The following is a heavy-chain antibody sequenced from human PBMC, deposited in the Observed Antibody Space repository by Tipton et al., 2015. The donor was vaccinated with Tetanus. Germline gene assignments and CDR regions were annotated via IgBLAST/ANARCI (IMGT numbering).Heavy chain of an antibody. J-gene: IGHJ4*02. D-gene: IGHD2-21*02. CDR3: ARVHTPGLLGRYPLDY. V-gene: IGHV3-23*01. CDR1: GFTFSSYA. Sequence: SLRLSCTASGFTFSSYAMSWVRQAPGQGLEWVSGISGSGDNTYYTGSVKGRFTISRDNSKNTLFLQMNSLRVDDTGVYFCARVHTPGLLGRYPLDYWGQGTLVTVSS. CDR2: ISGSGDNT.